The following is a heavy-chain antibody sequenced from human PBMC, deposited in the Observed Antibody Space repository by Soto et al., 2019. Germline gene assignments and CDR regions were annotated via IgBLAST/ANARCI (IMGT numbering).Heavy chain of an antibody. V-gene: IGHV4-59*01. J-gene: IGHJ4*02. CDR1: VGSISIYY. D-gene: IGHD6-19*01. Sequence: PAETLSLSCTFSVGSISIYYWGWIRQPPGKGLDWIGYIYYSGSTNYNPSLKSRVTISVDTSKNQFSLKLSSVTAADTAVYYCARDKISSGLDYWGQGTMVTVSS. CDR2: IYYSGST. CDR3: ARDKISSGLDY.